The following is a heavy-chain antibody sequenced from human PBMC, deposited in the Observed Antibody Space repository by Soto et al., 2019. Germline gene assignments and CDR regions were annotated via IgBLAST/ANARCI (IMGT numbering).Heavy chain of an antibody. CDR3: ARRRYSSGWQVDY. Sequence: GGSLRLSCAASGFTFSSYAMHWVRQAPGKGLEWVAVISYDGSNKYYADSVKGRFTISRDNSKNTLYLQMNSLRAEDTAVYYCARRRYSSGWQVDYWGQGTLVTVSS. CDR1: GFTFSSYA. CDR2: ISYDGSNK. D-gene: IGHD6-19*01. V-gene: IGHV3-30-3*01. J-gene: IGHJ4*02.